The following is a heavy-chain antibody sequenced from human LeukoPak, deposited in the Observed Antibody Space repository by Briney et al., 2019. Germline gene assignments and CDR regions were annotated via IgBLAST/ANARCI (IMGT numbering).Heavy chain of an antibody. CDR1: GFTVSSNY. CDR2: IYSGGST. D-gene: IGHD1-26*01. Sequence: GGSLRLSCAASGFTVSSNYMSWVRQAPGKGLEWVSVIYSGGSTYYADSVKGRFTISRDNSKNTLYLQMNSLRAEDTAVYYCARDSVSGSYSFFDYWGQGTLVTVSS. CDR3: ARDSVSGSYSFFDY. J-gene: IGHJ4*02. V-gene: IGHV3-66*01.